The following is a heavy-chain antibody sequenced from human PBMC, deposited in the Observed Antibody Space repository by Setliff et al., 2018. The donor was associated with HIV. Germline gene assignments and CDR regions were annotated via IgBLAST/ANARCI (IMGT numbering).Heavy chain of an antibody. V-gene: IGHV4-59*01. CDR2: IYYSGST. J-gene: IGHJ6*03. Sequence: SETLSLTCTVSGGSISSYYWSWIRQPPGKGLEWIGYIYYSGSTNYNPSLKSRVTISVDTSKNQFSLKLSSVTAADTAVYYCARGHMLITYYYYYYMDVWGKGTKVTVTS. CDR1: GGSISSYY. CDR3: ARGHMLITYYYYYYMDV. D-gene: IGHD3-10*02.